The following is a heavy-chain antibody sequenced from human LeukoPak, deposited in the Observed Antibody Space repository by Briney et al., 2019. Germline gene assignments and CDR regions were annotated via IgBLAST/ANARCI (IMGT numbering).Heavy chain of an antibody. CDR2: INHSGST. CDR3: ARGLRRYYYDSSGTGAFDI. D-gene: IGHD3-22*01. CDR1: GGSISGNS. V-gene: IGHV4-34*01. J-gene: IGHJ3*02. Sequence: SETLSLTCTVSGGSISGNSWTWIRQPPGKGLEWIGEINHSGSTNYNPSLKSRVTISVDTSKNQFSLKLSSVTAADTAVYYCARGLRRYYYDSSGTGAFDIWGQGTMVTVSS.